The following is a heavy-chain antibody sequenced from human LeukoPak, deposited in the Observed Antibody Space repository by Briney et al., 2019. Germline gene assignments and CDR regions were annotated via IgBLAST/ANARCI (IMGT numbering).Heavy chain of an antibody. CDR3: ARLSAGTYFHLGS. V-gene: IGHV5-51*01. CDR2: IYPGDSQT. J-gene: IGHJ4*02. D-gene: IGHD1-26*01. CDR1: GYSFSYNW. Sequence: GESLKISCKGSGYSFSYNWIGGVRQMPGKGLERMGIIYPGDSQTRYSPSFQGRVTISADTSTSTAYLQWSSLKASDTAMHYCARLSAGTYFHLGSWGQGTLVTVSS.